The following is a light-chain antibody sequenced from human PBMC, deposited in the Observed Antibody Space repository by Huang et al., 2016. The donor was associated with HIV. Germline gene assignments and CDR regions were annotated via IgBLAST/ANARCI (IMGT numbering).Light chain of an antibody. CDR1: QSVSTN. CDR2: GTS. J-gene: IGKJ4*01. V-gene: IGKV3-15*01. CDR3: QQYNNWPPLT. Sequence: EIVMTQSPATLSVSPGERATLSCRASQSVSTNFAWYQQKAGQAPRLLMYGTSTRATGVPARFSGSGSGTEFTLTISSLQSEDFAVYYCQQYNNWPPLTFGGGTRVEIK.